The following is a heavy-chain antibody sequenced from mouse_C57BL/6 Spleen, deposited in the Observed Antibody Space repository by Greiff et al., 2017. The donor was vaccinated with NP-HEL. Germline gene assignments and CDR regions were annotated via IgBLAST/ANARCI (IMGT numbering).Heavy chain of an antibody. Sequence: QVQLQQSGPGLVQPSQSLSITCTVSGFSLTSYGVHWVRQSPGKGLEWLGVIWRGGSTDYNAAFMSRLSITKDNSKSQVFFKMNSLQADDTAIYYCAKNGDGNYGGAMDYWGQGTSVTVSS. D-gene: IGHD2-1*01. CDR1: GFSLTSYG. J-gene: IGHJ4*01. V-gene: IGHV2-5*01. CDR2: IWRGGST. CDR3: AKNGDGNYGGAMDY.